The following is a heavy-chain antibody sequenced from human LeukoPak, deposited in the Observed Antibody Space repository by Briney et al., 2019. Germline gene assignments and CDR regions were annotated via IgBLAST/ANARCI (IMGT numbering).Heavy chain of an antibody. CDR1: GYSISSGYY. D-gene: IGHD2-2*01. CDR2: IYHSGST. V-gene: IGHV4-38-2*02. Sequence: KSSETLSLTCTVSGYSISSGYYWGWIRPPPGKGLEWIGSIYHSGSTYYNPSLKSRVTISVDTSKNQFSLKLSSVTAADTAVYYCASPGYCSSTSCYYYYMDVWGKGTTVTVSS. CDR3: ASPGYCSSTSCYYYYMDV. J-gene: IGHJ6*03.